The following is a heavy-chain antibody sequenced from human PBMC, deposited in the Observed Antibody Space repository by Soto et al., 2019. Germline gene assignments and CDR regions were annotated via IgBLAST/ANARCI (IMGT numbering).Heavy chain of an antibody. V-gene: IGHV3-9*01. Sequence: EVQLVESGGGLVQPGRSLRLSCAASGFTFDDYAMHWVRQAPGKGLEWVSGISWNSGSIGYADSVKGRFTISRDNAKNSLYLQMNRLRAEDTALYYCAKDTLTGRIAARPRSYGMGVWGQGTTVTVAS. D-gene: IGHD6-6*01. CDR1: GFTFDDYA. CDR2: ISWNSGSI. CDR3: AKDTLTGRIAARPRSYGMGV. J-gene: IGHJ6*02.